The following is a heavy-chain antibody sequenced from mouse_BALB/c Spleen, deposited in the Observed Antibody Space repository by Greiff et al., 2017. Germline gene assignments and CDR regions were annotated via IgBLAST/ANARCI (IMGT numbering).Heavy chain of an antibody. J-gene: IGHJ3*01. CDR3: ARRYDGYYVSAWFAY. D-gene: IGHD2-3*01. CDR2: ILPGSGST. V-gene: IGHV1-9*01. CDR1: GYTFSSYW. Sequence: VQVVESGAELMKPGASVKISCKATGYTFSSYWIEWVKQRPGHGLEWIGEILPGSGSTNYNEKFKGKATFTADTSSNTAYMQLSSLTSEDSAVYYCARRYDGYYVSAWFAYWGQGTLVTVSA.